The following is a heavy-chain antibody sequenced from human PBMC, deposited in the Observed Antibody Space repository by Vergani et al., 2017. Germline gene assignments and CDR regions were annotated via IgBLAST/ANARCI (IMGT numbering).Heavy chain of an antibody. J-gene: IGHJ4*02. Sequence: EVQLLESGGSLKQPGGSVRLSCAASGFTFSTYAMHWVRQAPGKGLEWVSALTGGCGSTYYADSFKGRFIISRDNSRDTLYLQMNSLRPEDTATYYGVKDAGSYENFFDSWGQGTLVTVSS. CDR2: LTGGCGST. CDR1: GFTFSTYA. V-gene: IGHV3-23*01. CDR3: VKDAGSYENFFDS. D-gene: IGHD1-26*01.